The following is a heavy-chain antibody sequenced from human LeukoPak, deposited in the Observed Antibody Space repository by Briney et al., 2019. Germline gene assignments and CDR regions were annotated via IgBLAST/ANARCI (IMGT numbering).Heavy chain of an antibody. D-gene: IGHD3-10*01. V-gene: IGHV3-23*01. Sequence: GXSLRLSCAASGFTFNIYAMSWVRLAPGKGLEWVASMCGSAGCTYYEDSVRGRFTISRDNSKNILYMKMNSLRAEDTAIYYCARDRPNYHESNGHYYNRDGDHWGQGTLVTVSS. J-gene: IGHJ5*02. CDR3: ARDRPNYHESNGHYYNRDGDH. CDR1: GFTFNIYA. CDR2: MCGSAGCT.